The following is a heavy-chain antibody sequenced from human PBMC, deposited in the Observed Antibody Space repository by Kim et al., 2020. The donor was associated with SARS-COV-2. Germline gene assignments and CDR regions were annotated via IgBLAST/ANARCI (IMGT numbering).Heavy chain of an antibody. V-gene: IGHV3-30-3*01. CDR2: ISFDGSNK. D-gene: IGHD2-2*01. CDR1: GFTFSSYV. J-gene: IGHJ6*02. Sequence: GGSLRLSCAASGFTFSSYVMHWVRQAPGKGLEWVAVISFDGSNKYYADSVKGRFTISRDNSKNTLYLQMNSLTAEDTALYYCASNLLQVPAVIPFHYYYYGMDVWGQGTTVTVSS. CDR3: ASNLLQVPAVIPFHYYYYGMDV.